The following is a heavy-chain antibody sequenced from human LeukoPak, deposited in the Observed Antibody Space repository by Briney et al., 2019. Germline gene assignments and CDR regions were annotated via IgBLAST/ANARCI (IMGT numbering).Heavy chain of an antibody. CDR1: GLTFSSYA. Sequence: GGALRLSCAASGLTFSSYAMSWVHEAPGKGLEWVSSISGTGGSTDYADSVKGRFTISRDYSKHTLFLQMNSLRAEDTAVYYCAKGAYYYGSGSYCFDHWGKGTLVTVST. J-gene: IGHJ5*02. CDR3: AKGAYYYGSGSYCFDH. CDR2: ISGTGGST. D-gene: IGHD3-10*01. V-gene: IGHV3-23*01.